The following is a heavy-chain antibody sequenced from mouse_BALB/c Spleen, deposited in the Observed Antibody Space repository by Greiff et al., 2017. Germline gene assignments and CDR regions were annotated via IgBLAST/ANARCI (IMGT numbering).Heavy chain of an antibody. V-gene: IGHV2-2*02. CDR2: IWSGGST. J-gene: IGHJ1*01. CDR1: GFSLTSYG. D-gene: IGHD2-3*01. Sequence: QVQLKQSGPGLVQPSQSLSITCTVSGFSLTSYGVHWVRQSPGKGLEWLGVIWSGGSTDYNAAFISRLSISKDNSKSQVFFKMNSLQANDTAIYYCARNRWLLRGWYFDVWGAGTTVTVSS. CDR3: ARNRWLLRGWYFDV.